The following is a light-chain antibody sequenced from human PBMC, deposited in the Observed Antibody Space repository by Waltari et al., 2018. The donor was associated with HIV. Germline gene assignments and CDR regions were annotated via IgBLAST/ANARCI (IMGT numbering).Light chain of an antibody. CDR3: QSYDTSLSAYV. CDR1: SPNIGAGYD. J-gene: IGLJ1*01. V-gene: IGLV1-40*01. CDR2: GNT. Sequence: QSVLAQPPSVSGAPAQTVTIPRPGCSPNIGAGYDVPWYQQPPGTAPQFLIYGNTNRPPGVPDRLSGSKSGSSASLAITGLQAEDEADYYCQSYDTSLSAYVFGTGTKVTVL.